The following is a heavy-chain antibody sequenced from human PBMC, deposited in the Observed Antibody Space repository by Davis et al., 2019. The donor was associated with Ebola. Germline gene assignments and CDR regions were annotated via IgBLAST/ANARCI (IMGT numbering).Heavy chain of an antibody. CDR1: GGSISSYY. CDR3: ARGRSIAAA. Sequence: SETLSLTCTVSGGSISSYYWSWIRQPPGKGLKWIGYIYYSGSTNYNPSLKSRVTISVDTSKNQFSLKLSAVTAADTAVYYCARGRSIAAAWGQGTLVTVSS. D-gene: IGHD6-13*01. CDR2: IYYSGST. J-gene: IGHJ4*02. V-gene: IGHV4-59*08.